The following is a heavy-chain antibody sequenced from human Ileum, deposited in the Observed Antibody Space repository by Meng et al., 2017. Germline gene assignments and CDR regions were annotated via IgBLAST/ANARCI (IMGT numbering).Heavy chain of an antibody. D-gene: IGHD5-18*01. CDR1: GASVSSSSDA. V-gene: IGHV6-1*01. CDR2: TNYRSKWYY. J-gene: IGHJ3*01. CDR3: AKNTHTGFDV. Sequence: QVQLQQSGPGLVRPSQTLSLTCAISGASVSSSSDAWNWIRQSPSRGLEWLGRTNYRSKWYYGYAVSQRSRLTINPDTSKNQFSLQLNSVTPEDTAVYYCAKNTHTGFDVWGQGTMVTVSS.